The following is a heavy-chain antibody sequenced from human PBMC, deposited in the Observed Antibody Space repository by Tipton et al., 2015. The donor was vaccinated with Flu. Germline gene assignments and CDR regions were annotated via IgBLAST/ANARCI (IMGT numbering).Heavy chain of an antibody. D-gene: IGHD3-10*01. J-gene: IGHJ6*02. Sequence: TLSLTCSVSGGSISSGGEYWTWIRQHPGKGLEWIASIYYSGGTYYNPSLESRVIKSVDTSKNQFSLKLTSVTAADTAVYYCARDQGFGGGMTYDYFAMDVWGQGTTVTVSS. V-gene: IGHV4-31*03. CDR2: IYYSGGT. CDR3: ARDQGFGGGMTYDYFAMDV. CDR1: GGSISSGGEY.